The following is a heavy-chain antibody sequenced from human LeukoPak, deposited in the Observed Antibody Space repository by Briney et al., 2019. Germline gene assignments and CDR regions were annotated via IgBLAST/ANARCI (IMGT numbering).Heavy chain of an antibody. CDR1: IGSISSSKW. J-gene: IGHJ4*02. D-gene: IGHD6-19*01. V-gene: IGHV4-4*02. CDR3: ARETTLTGYSSGLGFNY. CDR2: IYLYGTT. Sequence: PSETLSLTCSVSIGSISSSKWWSWVRQSPVKGLEWIGEIYLYGTTNYNPSFTSRVTMSVDRSRNQFSLKLTSVTAADTAVYYCARETTLTGYSSGLGFNYWGQGTLVTVSS.